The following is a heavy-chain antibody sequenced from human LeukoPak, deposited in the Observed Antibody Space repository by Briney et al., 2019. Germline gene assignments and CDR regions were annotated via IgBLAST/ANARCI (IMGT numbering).Heavy chain of an antibody. J-gene: IGHJ4*02. CDR2: IYRGGNT. Sequence: GGSLRLSCAASGFTVSSNFMGWVRQAPGKGLEWVSVIYRGGNTDSADSVKGRFTISSDNSKNTLYLQMNSLRAEDTAVYYCAREQYYYDSSGCVDYWGQGTLVTVSS. CDR3: AREQYYYDSSGCVDY. D-gene: IGHD3-22*01. V-gene: IGHV3-53*01. CDR1: GFTVSSNF.